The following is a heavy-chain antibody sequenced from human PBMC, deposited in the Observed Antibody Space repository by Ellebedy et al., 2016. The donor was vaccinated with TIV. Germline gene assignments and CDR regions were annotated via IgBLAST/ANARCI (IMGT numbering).Heavy chain of an antibody. CDR3: ARVYWNDWYYGMDV. J-gene: IGHJ6*02. Sequence: MPSETLSLTCTVSGGSISSSSYYWGWIRQPPGKGLEWIGSIYYSGSTYYNPSLKSRVTISVDTSKNQFSLKLSSVTAADTAVYYCARVYWNDWYYGMDVWGQGTTVTVSS. CDR1: GGSISSSSYY. V-gene: IGHV4-39*07. CDR2: IYYSGST. D-gene: IGHD1-1*01.